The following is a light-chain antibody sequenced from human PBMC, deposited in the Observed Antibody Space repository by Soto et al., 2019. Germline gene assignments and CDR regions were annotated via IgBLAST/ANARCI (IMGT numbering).Light chain of an antibody. V-gene: IGLV2-14*01. CDR1: SSDVGAYNR. CDR2: EVS. J-gene: IGLJ1*01. CDR3: NAFTTTSNYV. Sequence: QSALTQPASVSGSPGQSITISCTGTSSDVGAYNRVSWYQQYPGQATKVIIYEVSNRPSGVSYRFSGSKSGNTASLTISGLQAEDEADYYCNAFTTTSNYVFGTGTKLTVL.